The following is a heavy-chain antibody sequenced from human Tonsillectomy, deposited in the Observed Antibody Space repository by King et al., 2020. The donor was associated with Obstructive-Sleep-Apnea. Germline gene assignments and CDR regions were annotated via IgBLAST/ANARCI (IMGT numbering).Heavy chain of an antibody. Sequence: MQLQESGPGLVKPSETLSLTCSVSGGSISGYYWSWVRQPPGKGLEWIAYIYYTGTTNYNPSRKSRVTIYVDTSKNQFSLKLSSVTAADTAIYFCARHLGGLWYFDLWGRGTLVTVSS. CDR2: IYYTGTT. V-gene: IGHV4-59*08. CDR1: GGSISGYY. CDR3: ARHLGGLWYFDL. J-gene: IGHJ2*01. D-gene: IGHD3-16*01.